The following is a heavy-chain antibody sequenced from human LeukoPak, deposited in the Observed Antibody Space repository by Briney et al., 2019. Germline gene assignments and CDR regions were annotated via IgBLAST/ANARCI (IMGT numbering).Heavy chain of an antibody. V-gene: IGHV4-4*02. J-gene: IGHJ4*02. CDR1: GGSISSSNW. CDR2: IYHSGST. Sequence: ASGTLSLTCAVSGGSISSSNWWSWVRQPPGKGLEWIGEIYHSGSTNYNPSLKSRVTILIDKSKNQFSLRLTSVTAADTAVYYCARGGDYGDLRYFDYWGQGTLVTVSS. D-gene: IGHD4-17*01. CDR3: ARGGDYGDLRYFDY.